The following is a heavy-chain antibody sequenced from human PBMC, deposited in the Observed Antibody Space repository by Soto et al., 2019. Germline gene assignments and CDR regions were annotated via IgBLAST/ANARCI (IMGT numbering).Heavy chain of an antibody. V-gene: IGHV4-38-2*01. CDR2: IYKSATT. CDR1: GYSISSGYY. Sequence: PSETLSLTCAVSGYSISSGYYWAWIRQPPGQALEYIGYIYKSATTYYNPSFESRVAISVDTSKSQFSLNVTSVTAADTAVYFCARGRYCLTGRCFPNWFDSWGQGALVTVSS. D-gene: IGHD7-27*01. CDR3: ARGRYCLTGRCFPNWFDS. J-gene: IGHJ5*01.